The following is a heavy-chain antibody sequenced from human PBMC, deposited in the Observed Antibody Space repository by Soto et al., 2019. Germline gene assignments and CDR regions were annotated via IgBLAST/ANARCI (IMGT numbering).Heavy chain of an antibody. CDR2: IYSGGST. CDR1: GFTVSSNY. CDR3: ARARYCGGDCYFWWFDP. D-gene: IGHD2-21*02. J-gene: IGHJ5*02. V-gene: IGHV3-53*01. Sequence: GGSLRLSCAASGFTVSSNYMSWVRQAPGKGLEWVSVIYSGGSTYYADSVKGRFTISRDNSKNTLYLQMNSLRAEDTAVYYCARARYCGGDCYFWWFDPWGQGTLVTVSS.